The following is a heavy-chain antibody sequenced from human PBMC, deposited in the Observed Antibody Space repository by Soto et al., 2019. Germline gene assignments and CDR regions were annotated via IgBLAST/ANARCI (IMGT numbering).Heavy chain of an antibody. CDR2: IWYDGSNK. CDR1: GFTFSSYG. CDR3: ATVQYPMYSSSLLDY. V-gene: IGHV3-33*01. J-gene: IGHJ4*02. Sequence: GGSLRLSCAASGFTFSSYGMHWVRQAPGKGLEWVAVIWYDGSNKYYADSVKGRFTISRDNSKNTLYLQMNSLRAEDTAVYYCATVQYPMYSSSLLDYWGQGTLVTVSS. D-gene: IGHD6-13*01.